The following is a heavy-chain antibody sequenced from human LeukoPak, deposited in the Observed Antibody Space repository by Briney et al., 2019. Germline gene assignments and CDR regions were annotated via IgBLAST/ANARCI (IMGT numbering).Heavy chain of an antibody. J-gene: IGHJ3*02. D-gene: IGHD3-10*01. CDR1: GGSFSGYY. CDR2: INHSGST. CDR3: ARGPQSGIWFGEKGAFDI. Sequence: SETLSLTCGVYGGSFSGYYWTWIRQPPGKGLEWIGEINHSGSTNYNPSLKSRVTISVDTSKNQFSLKLSSVTAADTAVYYCARGPQSGIWFGEKGAFDIWGQGTMVTVSS. V-gene: IGHV4-34*01.